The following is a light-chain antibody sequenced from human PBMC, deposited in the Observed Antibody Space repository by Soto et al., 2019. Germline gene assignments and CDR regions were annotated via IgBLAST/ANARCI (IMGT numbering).Light chain of an antibody. CDR3: SSYAGNSRYV. V-gene: IGLV2-8*01. Sequence: ALAQPPSASGSPGQSVTISCTGTSSDVGRYNYISWYQQRPGKAPKLIIYEVSKRPSGVPDRLSGFKYGNTASLTVSGLQAEDEADYYCSSYAGNSRYVFGTGTKVTVL. CDR2: EVS. J-gene: IGLJ1*01. CDR1: SSDVGRYNY.